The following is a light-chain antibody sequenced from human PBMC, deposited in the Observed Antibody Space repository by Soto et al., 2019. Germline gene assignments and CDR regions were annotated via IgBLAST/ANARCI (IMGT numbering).Light chain of an antibody. CDR2: EGS. Sequence: QSALTQPASVSGSPGQSITISCTGTSGDVGSYNLVSWYQQHPGKAPKLMIYEGSKRPSGVSNRFSGSTSGNTASLTISGLQAEDEADYYCCSYAGSSTLVFGGGTQLTVL. CDR3: CSYAGSSTLV. CDR1: SGDVGSYNL. V-gene: IGLV2-23*01. J-gene: IGLJ2*01.